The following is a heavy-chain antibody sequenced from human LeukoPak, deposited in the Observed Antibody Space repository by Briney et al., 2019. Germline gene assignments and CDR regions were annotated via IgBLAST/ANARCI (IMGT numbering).Heavy chain of an antibody. Sequence: GGSLRLSCAASGFTFSTYSMNWVRQAPGKGLEWVSYISSSSSTIYYADSVKGRFTISRDNAKNSLYPQMNSLRAEDTAVYYCAPAARYDAYWGQGTLVTVSS. CDR1: GFTFSTYS. CDR3: APAARYDAY. V-gene: IGHV3-48*04. CDR2: ISSSSSTI. D-gene: IGHD6-6*01. J-gene: IGHJ4*02.